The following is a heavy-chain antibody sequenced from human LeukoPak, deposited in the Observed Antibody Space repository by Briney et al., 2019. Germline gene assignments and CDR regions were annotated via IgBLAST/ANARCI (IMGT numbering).Heavy chain of an antibody. J-gene: IGHJ4*02. CDR1: GGSFSGYY. CDR2: INHSGST. V-gene: IGHV4-34*01. CDR3: ARGRVRRDGYNYVFGY. Sequence: SETLSLTCAVYGGSFSGYYWSWIRQPPGKGLEWIGEINHSGSTNYNPSLRSRVTILVDTSKNQFSLKLSSVPAADTAVYYCARGRVRRDGYNYVFGYWGQGTLVTVSS. D-gene: IGHD5-24*01.